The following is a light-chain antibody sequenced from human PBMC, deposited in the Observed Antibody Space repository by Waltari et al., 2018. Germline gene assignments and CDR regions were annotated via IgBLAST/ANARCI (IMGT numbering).Light chain of an antibody. CDR3: QVWDTSADHLVV. V-gene: IGLV3-21*04. CDR1: NIGAKS. J-gene: IGLJ2*01. CDR2: FDS. Sequence: SYVLTQPPSVSVAPGKTASITCGGNNIGAKSVNWYQQKPGQAPILLIYFDSDRPSGIPDRFSGSNSGHTATLTISRVEAGDEAAYYCQVWDTSADHLVVSGGGTNLTVV.